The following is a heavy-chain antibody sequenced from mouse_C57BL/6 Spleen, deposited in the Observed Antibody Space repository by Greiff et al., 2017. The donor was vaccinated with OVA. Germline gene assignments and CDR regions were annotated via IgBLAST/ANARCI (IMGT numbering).Heavy chain of an antibody. CDR3: AIPRDYEGYFDV. CDR2: IHPSDSDT. J-gene: IGHJ1*03. CDR1: GYTFTSYW. D-gene: IGHD2-4*01. V-gene: IGHV1-74*01. Sequence: QVHVKQPGAELVKPGASVKVSCKASGYTFTSYWMHWVKQRPGQGLEWIGRIHPSDSDTNYNQKFKGKATLTVDKSSSTAYMQLSSLTSEDSAVYYCAIPRDYEGYFDVWGTGTTVTVSS.